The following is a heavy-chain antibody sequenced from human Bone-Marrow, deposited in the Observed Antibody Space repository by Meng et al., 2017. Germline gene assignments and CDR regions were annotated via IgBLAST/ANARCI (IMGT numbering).Heavy chain of an antibody. V-gene: IGHV3-9*01. CDR2: ISWNSGSI. CDR1: GFTFDDYA. CDR3: ARDQEIVGATSFWDY. Sequence: SLKISCAASGFTFDDYAMHWVRQAPGKGLECVSGISWNSGSIGYADSVKGRFTISRDNAKNSLYLQMNSLRAEDTAVYYCARDQEIVGATSFWDYWGQGTLVTVSS. J-gene: IGHJ4*02. D-gene: IGHD1-26*01.